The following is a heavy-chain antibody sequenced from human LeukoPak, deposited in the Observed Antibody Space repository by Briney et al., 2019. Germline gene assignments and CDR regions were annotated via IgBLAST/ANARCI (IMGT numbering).Heavy chain of an antibody. D-gene: IGHD4-17*01. J-gene: IGHJ4*02. CDR3: AKFGAPHYGDYVIDY. Sequence: GGSLRLSCAASGFTFSSFGMHWVRQAPGKGLEWVAVISYDGSNKYYADSVKGRFTISRDNSKNTLYLQKNSLRAEDTAVYYCAKFGAPHYGDYVIDYWGQGTLVTVSS. V-gene: IGHV3-30*18. CDR2: ISYDGSNK. CDR1: GFTFSSFG.